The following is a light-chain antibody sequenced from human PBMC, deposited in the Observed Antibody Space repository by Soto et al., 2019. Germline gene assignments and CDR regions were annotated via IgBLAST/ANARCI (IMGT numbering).Light chain of an antibody. V-gene: IGKV3-20*01. Sequence: EIVLTQSPGTLSLSPGERATLSCRASQSVSSSYLAWCQQKPGQAPRLLIYGASSRATGIPDRFSGSGSGTDFTLTISRLEPEDFAVYYCQQYGSSPYTFGQGTKVDIK. CDR3: QQYGSSPYT. CDR1: QSVSSSY. J-gene: IGKJ2*01. CDR2: GAS.